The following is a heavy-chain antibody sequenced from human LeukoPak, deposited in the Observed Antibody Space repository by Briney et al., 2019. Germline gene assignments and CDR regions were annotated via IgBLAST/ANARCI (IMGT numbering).Heavy chain of an antibody. V-gene: IGHV3-23*01. D-gene: IGHD1-1*01. J-gene: IGHJ4*02. CDR1: GLSFSFYA. Sequence: PGGSLRLSCAASGLSFSFYAMSWVRQAPGKGLEWVSSISGGGAGTYYADSVRGRFTISRDNSKNTLYLQMNSLRAGDTALYYCAKDFVRYNIQFDYWGQGALVTVSS. CDR2: ISGGGAGT. CDR3: AKDFVRYNIQFDY.